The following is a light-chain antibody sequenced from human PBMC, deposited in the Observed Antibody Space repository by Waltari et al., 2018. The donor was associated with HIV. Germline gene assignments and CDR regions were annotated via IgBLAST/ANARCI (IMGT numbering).Light chain of an antibody. CDR2: KAS. CDR3: QQYARYSST. V-gene: IGKV1-5*03. CDR1: QRISSW. J-gene: IGKJ1*01. Sequence: DIQMTPSPSILSASVGDRVTITCRASQRISSWLSWYQQKPGTAPKLLIYKASTLESVVPSRFSDSGSGTDVTLTISSLQPDDVATYCCQQYARYSSTFVQGTKVEVK.